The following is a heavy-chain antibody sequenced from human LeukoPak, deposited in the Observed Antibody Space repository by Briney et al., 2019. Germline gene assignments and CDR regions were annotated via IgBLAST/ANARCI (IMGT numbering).Heavy chain of an antibody. CDR1: GFTFTNAW. CDR2: IKSKTDGGTT. J-gene: IGHJ4*02. Sequence: GGSLRLSCAASGFTFTNAWMNWVRQAPGKGLEWVGRIKSKTDGGTTDYAAPVKGRFTISRDDSKNTLYLQMNSLKTEDTAVYYCTTTPTKYYDFWSAYSDYWGQGTLVTVSS. V-gene: IGHV3-15*07. CDR3: TTTPTKYYDFWSAYSDY. D-gene: IGHD3-3*01.